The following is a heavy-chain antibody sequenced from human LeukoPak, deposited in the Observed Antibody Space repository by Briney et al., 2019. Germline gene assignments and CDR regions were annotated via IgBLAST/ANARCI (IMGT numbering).Heavy chain of an antibody. D-gene: IGHD3-10*01. CDR3: AKDSSAYGSGTYYSY. V-gene: IGHV3-23*01. CDR1: GFTFSSYG. J-gene: IGHJ4*02. Sequence: PGGSLRLSCTASGFTFSSYGMSWVRQAPGKGLEWVSAISGPGDSTYSADSVKGRFTISRDNSKNTLYLQMNSLRADDTAIYYCAKDSSAYGSGTYYSYWGQGTLVTVSS. CDR2: ISGPGDST.